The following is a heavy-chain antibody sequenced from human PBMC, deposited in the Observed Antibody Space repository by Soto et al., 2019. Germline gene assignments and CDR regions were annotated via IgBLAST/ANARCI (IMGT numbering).Heavy chain of an antibody. Sequence: GGSLRLSCAASGFTFDDYTMHWVRQAQGKGLEWVSLISWDGGSTYYADSVKGRFTISRDNSKNSLYLQMNSLRTEDTAVYYCARETRYNWNDHYYGMDVWGQGTTVTVSS. CDR3: ARETRYNWNDHYYGMDV. J-gene: IGHJ6*02. CDR2: ISWDGGST. D-gene: IGHD1-20*01. V-gene: IGHV3-43*01. CDR1: GFTFDDYT.